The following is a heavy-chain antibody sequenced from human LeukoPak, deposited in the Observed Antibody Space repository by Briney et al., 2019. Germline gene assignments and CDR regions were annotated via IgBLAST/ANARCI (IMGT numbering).Heavy chain of an antibody. Sequence: SETLSLTCTVSGGSISSYYWSWIRQPPGKGLEWIGYIYYSGSTNYNPSLKSRVTISVDTSKNQFSLKLSSVTAADTAVYYCARDSHNEYCSSTSCYSMDVWGQGTTVTVSS. V-gene: IGHV4-59*01. CDR3: ARDSHNEYCSSTSCYSMDV. J-gene: IGHJ6*02. CDR2: IYYSGST. CDR1: GGSISSYY. D-gene: IGHD2-2*01.